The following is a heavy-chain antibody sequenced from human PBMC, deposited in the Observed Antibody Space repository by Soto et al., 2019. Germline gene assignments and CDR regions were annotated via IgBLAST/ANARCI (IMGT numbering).Heavy chain of an antibody. Sequence: EVQLVESGGGLVQPGGSLRLSCVASGFTFSNYGMNWVRQAPGKGLEWVSHISSSSSTIYYAESVKGRFTISRDNAKNSLYLPMNSLRGEDTAVYYCASSFITTVGTTGWGQGTLVTVSS. J-gene: IGHJ4*02. CDR2: ISSSSSTI. V-gene: IGHV3-48*01. D-gene: IGHD1-1*01. CDR3: ASSFITTVGTTG. CDR1: GFTFSNYG.